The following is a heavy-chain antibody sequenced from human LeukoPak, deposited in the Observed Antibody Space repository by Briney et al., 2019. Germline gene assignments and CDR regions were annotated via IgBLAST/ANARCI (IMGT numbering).Heavy chain of an antibody. CDR2: INHSGST. Sequence: PSETLSLTCAVYGGSFSGYYWSWIRQPPGKGLEWIGEINHSGSTNYNPSLKSRVTISVDASKNQFSLKLSSVTAADPAVYYCARCSGNGYDYSWFDPWGKGTLVTVSS. CDR1: GGSFSGYY. CDR3: ARCSGNGYDYSWFDP. D-gene: IGHD5-12*01. J-gene: IGHJ5*02. V-gene: IGHV4-34*01.